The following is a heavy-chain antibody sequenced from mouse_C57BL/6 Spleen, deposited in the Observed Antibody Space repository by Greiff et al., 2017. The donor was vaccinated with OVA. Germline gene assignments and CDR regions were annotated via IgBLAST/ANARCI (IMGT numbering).Heavy chain of an antibody. CDR1: GFSLSTFGMG. CDR2: IWWDADK. Sequence: ESGPGILQPSQTLSLTCSFSGFSLSTFGMGVGWIRQPSGKGLEWLAHIWWDADKYSNPALKSRLTISKDTSKNQVFLKIANVDTADTATYYCARISGGGLPWFAYWGQGTLVTVSA. J-gene: IGHJ3*01. V-gene: IGHV8-8*01. CDR3: ARISGGGLPWFAY. D-gene: IGHD1-1*02.